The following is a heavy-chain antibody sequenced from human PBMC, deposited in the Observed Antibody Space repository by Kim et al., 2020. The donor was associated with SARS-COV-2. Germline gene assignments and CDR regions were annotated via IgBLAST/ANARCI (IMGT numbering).Heavy chain of an antibody. CDR3: ARGYGGALLWFGELFFDP. Sequence: SVKVSCKASGGTFSSYAISWVRQAPGQGLEWMGGIIPIFGTANYAQKFQGRVTITADESTSTAYMELSSLRSEDTAVYYCARGYGGALLWFGELFFDPWGQGTLVTVSS. J-gene: IGHJ5*02. CDR1: GGTFSSYA. CDR2: IIPIFGTA. D-gene: IGHD3-10*01. V-gene: IGHV1-69*13.